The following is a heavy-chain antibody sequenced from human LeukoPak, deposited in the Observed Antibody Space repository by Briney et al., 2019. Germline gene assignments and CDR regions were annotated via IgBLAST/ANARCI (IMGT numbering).Heavy chain of an antibody. CDR2: ISGSGGNT. CDR3: AKDREITCRLGAFDY. Sequence: PGGSLRLSCSASGFTFSSYAMSWVRQAPGKGLEWVSGISGSGGNTYYADSAKGRFTVSRDNSKNTLYLQMNSLRAEDTAVYYCAKDREITCRLGAFDYWGQGTLVTVSS. D-gene: IGHD3-16*01. CDR1: GFTFSSYA. J-gene: IGHJ4*02. V-gene: IGHV3-23*01.